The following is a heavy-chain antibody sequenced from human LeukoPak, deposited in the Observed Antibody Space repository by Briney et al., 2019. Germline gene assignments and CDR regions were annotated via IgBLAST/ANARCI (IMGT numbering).Heavy chain of an antibody. Sequence: PSETLSLSCTVSGDSMSSSTYYWGWIRQPPGKGLEWIVSISYSGSNYYNPSLKSRVTLSVDTSKNHFSLKVNSVTAAHTAVYYCGRSFDAKSVGYWVQGSLVTDSS. D-gene: IGHD2-8*01. CDR2: ISYSGSN. J-gene: IGHJ4*02. CDR3: GRSFDAKSVGY. CDR1: GDSMSSSTYY. V-gene: IGHV4-39*02.